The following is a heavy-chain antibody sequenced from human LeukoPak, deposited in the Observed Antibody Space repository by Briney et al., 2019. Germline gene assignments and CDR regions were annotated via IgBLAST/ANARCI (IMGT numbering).Heavy chain of an antibody. V-gene: IGHV3-7*01. CDR2: IKQDGSEK. D-gene: IGHD2/OR15-2a*01. J-gene: IGHJ4*02. Sequence: GGSLRLSCAASGFTFSSYWMSWVRQAPGKGLEWVANIKQDGSEKYCVDSVKGRFTISRDNAKNTLYLQMNSLRAEDTAVYYCASGGVVPALLVDWGQGTLVTVSS. CDR1: GFTFSSYW. CDR3: ASGGVVPALLVD.